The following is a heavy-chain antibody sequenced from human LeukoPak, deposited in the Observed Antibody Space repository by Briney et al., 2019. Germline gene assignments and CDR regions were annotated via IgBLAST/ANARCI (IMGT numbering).Heavy chain of an antibody. J-gene: IGHJ4*02. CDR1: GFTFSRYS. V-gene: IGHV3-48*02. CDR3: APNFWGGYLTDC. Sequence: TGGSLRLSCAASGFTFSRYSMNWVRQAPGKGLEWVSYISGSSDTIYYADSVKGRFTIFRDNAKNSLYLQMNSLRDEDTAVYYCAPNFWGGYLTDCWGQGTLVTVSP. CDR2: ISGSSDTI. D-gene: IGHD3-3*01.